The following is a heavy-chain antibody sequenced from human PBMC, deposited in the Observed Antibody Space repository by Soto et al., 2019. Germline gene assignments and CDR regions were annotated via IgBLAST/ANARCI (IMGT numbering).Heavy chain of an antibody. CDR3: ARLYGGNLFDY. V-gene: IGHV1-3*04. CDR1: GYTFTNYA. CDR2: INTGNGNT. J-gene: IGHJ4*02. Sequence: ASVKVSCKASGYTFTNYAMHWMRQAPGQRLEWMGWINTGNGNTKYSQKFQGRVTITRDTSASTAYVELSSLRTEDTAVYYCARLYGGNLFDYWGQGTLVTVSS. D-gene: IGHD4-17*01.